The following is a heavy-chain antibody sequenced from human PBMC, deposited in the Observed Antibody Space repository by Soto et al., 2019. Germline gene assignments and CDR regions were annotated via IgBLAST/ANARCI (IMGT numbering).Heavy chain of an antibody. Sequence: QVHLVQSGAEVKKSGASVKVSCEASGYSFTAYCVHWVRQAPGQGLEWMGWINPNSGGTNYAQRFQGRVAMTTDTSTNTAYMELNSQKSDDTALYFCARSSGTYSDFDYWGQGTQVTVSS. CDR3: ARSSGTYSDFDY. CDR1: GYSFTAYC. CDR2: INPNSGGT. D-gene: IGHD1-26*01. V-gene: IGHV1-2*02. J-gene: IGHJ4*01.